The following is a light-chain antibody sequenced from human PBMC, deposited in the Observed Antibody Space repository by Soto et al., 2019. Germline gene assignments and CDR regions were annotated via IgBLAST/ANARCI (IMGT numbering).Light chain of an antibody. CDR2: EAS. Sequence: QSVLTQPASVSGSPGQSLTISCTGTSTDFVSYNRVSWYQQPPGTAPKLIIYEASNRPSEVPDRFSGPKSGNTASLTISGLQAADEADYYCSLYTSENTYVFGTGTKVTVL. J-gene: IGLJ1*01. CDR1: STDFVSYNR. V-gene: IGLV2-18*01. CDR3: SLYTSENTYV.